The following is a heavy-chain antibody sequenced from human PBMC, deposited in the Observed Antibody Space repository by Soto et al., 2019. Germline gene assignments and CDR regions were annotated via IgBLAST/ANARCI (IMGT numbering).Heavy chain of an antibody. CDR2: INPNSGGT. V-gene: IGHV1-2*02. Sequence: ASVKVSCKASGYTFTGYYMHWVRQAPGQGLEWMGWINPNSGGTNYAQKFQGRVTMTRGTSISTAYMELSRLRSDDTAVYYCAGDSRYCSSTSCDDFDYWGQGTLVTVSS. J-gene: IGHJ4*02. CDR3: AGDSRYCSSTSCDDFDY. D-gene: IGHD2-2*01. CDR1: GYTFTGYY.